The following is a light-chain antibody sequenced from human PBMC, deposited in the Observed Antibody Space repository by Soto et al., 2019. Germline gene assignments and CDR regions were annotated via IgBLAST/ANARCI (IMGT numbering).Light chain of an antibody. Sequence: EVVLTQSPGTLSLSPGERGALSCRASQTISRNAVAWYQQRPGQAPTLLIYDVSSRATGIPDRFSDSGSRTDFTLTISRLEPEDFAVYYCQHYGASPGAFGPGTKVDIK. CDR1: QTISRNA. CDR3: QHYGASPGA. CDR2: DVS. V-gene: IGKV3-20*01. J-gene: IGKJ3*01.